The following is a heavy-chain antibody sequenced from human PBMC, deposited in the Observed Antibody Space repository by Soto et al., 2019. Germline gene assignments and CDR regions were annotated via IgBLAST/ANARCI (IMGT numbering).Heavy chain of an antibody. Sequence: SVKVSCKTSGGTFSTYAIAWVRQAPGQGLEWMGGIIPIFGATNYAQNLHGRVTITADESTSTAYMELSSLRSEDSAVYYCARDQGPDCSGGSCKYSYGMDVWGQGTTVTVSS. D-gene: IGHD2-15*01. CDR1: GGTFSTYA. CDR3: ARDQGPDCSGGSCKYSYGMDV. J-gene: IGHJ6*02. CDR2: IIPIFGAT. V-gene: IGHV1-69*13.